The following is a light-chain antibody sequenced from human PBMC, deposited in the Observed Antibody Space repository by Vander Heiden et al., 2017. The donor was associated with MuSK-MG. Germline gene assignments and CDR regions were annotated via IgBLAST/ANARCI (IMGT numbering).Light chain of an antibody. V-gene: IGKV3-15*01. CDR3: QQNNKWPPIT. CDR1: QSVSGN. J-gene: IGKJ3*01. CDR2: GAS. Sequence: EIVMTQSPATLSVSPGERATLSCRATQSVSGNLAWYQHKPGQAPRLLIYGASTRATGIPARFSGSGYGTEFTLTISSRQSEDFAVYYCQQNNKWPPITFGHGTKVDIK.